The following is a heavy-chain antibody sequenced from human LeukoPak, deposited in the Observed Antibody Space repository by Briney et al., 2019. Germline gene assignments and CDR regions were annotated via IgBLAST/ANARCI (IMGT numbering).Heavy chain of an antibody. CDR3: AREYFSGSGSYEKWFDP. J-gene: IGHJ5*02. Sequence: PSETLSLTCTVSGGSISSYYWSWIRQHPGKGLEWIGYIYYSGITNYNPSLKSRVTISVDTSKNQFSLKLSSVTAADTALYYCAREYFSGSGSYEKWFDPWGQGTLVTVSS. CDR2: IYYSGIT. CDR1: GGSISSYY. D-gene: IGHD3-10*01. V-gene: IGHV4-59*01.